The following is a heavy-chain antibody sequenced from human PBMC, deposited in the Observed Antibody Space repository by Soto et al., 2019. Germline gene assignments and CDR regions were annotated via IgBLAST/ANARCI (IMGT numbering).Heavy chain of an antibody. CDR2: VTSSAIAR. V-gene: IGHV3-23*01. CDR3: AKDLNLAMTEIDAFDI. Sequence: PGGSLRLSCVGSGYRFSEYARAWIRKAPGKGLEWVTGVTSSAIARYYADSAKGRFTISRHNSLNILYLQMDNLGADDTAVYYCAKDLNLAMTEIDAFDICGQGTMVTVSS. J-gene: IGHJ3*02. CDR1: GYRFSEYA. D-gene: IGHD2-2*01.